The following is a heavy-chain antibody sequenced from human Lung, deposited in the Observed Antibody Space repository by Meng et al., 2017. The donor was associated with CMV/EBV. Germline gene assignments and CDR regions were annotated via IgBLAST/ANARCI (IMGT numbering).Heavy chain of an antibody. V-gene: IGHV4-61*01. D-gene: IGHD1/OR15-1a*01. CDR1: GGSVSSGSYY. CDR3: ARDILEHNAFDM. J-gene: IGHJ3*02. Sequence: SETLSLTCTVSGGSVSSGSYYWSWLRQRPGKGLVWIGYISYIDSTNYNPSLKSRVTISVDTSKNQFSLKLSSVTAADTAFFYCARDILEHNAFDMWGQGTMVTVSS. CDR2: ISYIDST.